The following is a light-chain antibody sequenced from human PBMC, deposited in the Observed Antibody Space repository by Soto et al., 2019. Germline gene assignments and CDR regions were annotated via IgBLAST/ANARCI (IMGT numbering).Light chain of an antibody. Sequence: QSALTQPASVSGSPRQSITISCTGASSDVGSYTYVSWYQQHPGKAPKLMIYEVNNRPSGVSNCFSGSNAGNTASLTIYGLHAEDEADYSCSSYTSSSTLYVFGTGTKVT. V-gene: IGLV2-14*01. CDR3: SSYTSSSTLYV. CDR2: EVN. J-gene: IGLJ1*01. CDR1: SSDVGSYTY.